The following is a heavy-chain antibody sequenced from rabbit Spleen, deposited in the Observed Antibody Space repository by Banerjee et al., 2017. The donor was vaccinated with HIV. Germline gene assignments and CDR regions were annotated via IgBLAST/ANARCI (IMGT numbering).Heavy chain of an antibody. D-gene: IGHD1-1*01. CDR2: IYTGDGST. Sequence: QSLEESGGDLVKPGASLTLTCTASGFSFSSSYYMCWVRQAPGKGLEWIACIYTGDGSTYYASWAKGRFTGSKTSSTTVTLQMTSLTAADTATYFCARDLVAVIGWNFNLWGPGTLVTVS. CDR3: ARDLVAVIGWNFNL. CDR1: GFSFSSSYY. J-gene: IGHJ4*01. V-gene: IGHV1S40*01.